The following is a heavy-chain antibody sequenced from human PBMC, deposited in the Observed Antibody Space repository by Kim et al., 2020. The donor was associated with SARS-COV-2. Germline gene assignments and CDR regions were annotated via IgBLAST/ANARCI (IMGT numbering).Heavy chain of an antibody. V-gene: IGHV3-30*02. Sequence: DSVKGRFTISRDNSKNTLYLQMNSLRAEDTAVYYCAKVLASSSWSDDFDYWGQGTLVTVSS. J-gene: IGHJ4*02. D-gene: IGHD6-13*01. CDR3: AKVLASSSWSDDFDY.